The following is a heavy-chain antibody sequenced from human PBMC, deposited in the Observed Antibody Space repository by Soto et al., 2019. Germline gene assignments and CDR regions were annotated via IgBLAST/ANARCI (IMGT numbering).Heavy chain of an antibody. CDR1: GYTFTSYD. J-gene: IGHJ6*03. Sequence: ASVKVSCKASGYTFTSYDINWVRQATGQGLEWMGWMNPNSGNTGYAQKFQGRVTMTRNTSISTAYMELSSLRSEDTAVYYCARVPDYGDYSARVRYYYYYMDVWGKGTTVTVSS. D-gene: IGHD4-17*01. CDR3: ARVPDYGDYSARVRYYYYYMDV. V-gene: IGHV1-8*01. CDR2: MNPNSGNT.